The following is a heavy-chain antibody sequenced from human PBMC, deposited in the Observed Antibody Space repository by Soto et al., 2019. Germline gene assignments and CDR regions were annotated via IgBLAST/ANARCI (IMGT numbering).Heavy chain of an antibody. Sequence: GGSLRLSCAASGFTLRNYEMNWVRQAPGKGLEWVSKISGSNSNIYYADSVRGRFTISRDNAKNSLYLQMNSLRAEDTAIYYCASGGLCGADCYFFEYWGQGTQVTVSS. V-gene: IGHV3-48*03. D-gene: IGHD2-21*02. J-gene: IGHJ4*02. CDR3: ASGGLCGADCYFFEY. CDR2: ISGSNSNI. CDR1: GFTLRNYE.